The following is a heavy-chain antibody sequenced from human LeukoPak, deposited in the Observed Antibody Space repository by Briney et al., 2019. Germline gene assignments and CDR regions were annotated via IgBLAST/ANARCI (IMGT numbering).Heavy chain of an antibody. Sequence: SETLSLTCTVSGGSINNYYWSWIRQPPGKGLEWIGYIFYSGSTNYNPSLKSRVTISLDMSKNHFSLKLNSVTAADTAVYYCARDSPFSRDNYYGMDVWGQGTTVTVSS. V-gene: IGHV4-59*01. CDR1: GGSINNYY. D-gene: IGHD3-16*01. J-gene: IGHJ6*02. CDR3: ARDSPFSRDNYYGMDV. CDR2: IFYSGST.